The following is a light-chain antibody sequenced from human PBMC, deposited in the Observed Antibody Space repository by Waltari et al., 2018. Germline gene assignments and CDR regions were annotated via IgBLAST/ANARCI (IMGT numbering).Light chain of an antibody. CDR1: QGISSY. V-gene: IGKV1-8*01. CDR2: AAS. Sequence: AIRITQSPSSLSASTGDRVTITCRASQGISSYLAWYQQKPGKAPKVLIYAASTLQSGVPSRFSGSGSGTDFTLTISCLQSEDFAIYYCQQYNSPMYTFGQGTKLEIK. CDR3: QQYNSPMYT. J-gene: IGKJ2*01.